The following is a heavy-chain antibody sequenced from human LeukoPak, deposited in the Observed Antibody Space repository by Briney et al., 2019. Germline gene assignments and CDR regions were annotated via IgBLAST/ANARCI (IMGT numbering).Heavy chain of an antibody. Sequence: GSSVKVSCKTSGGTFNSYGFNWVRQAPGQGLEWMGGIIPIFRTSNYAQKFQGRVTITTDGSSTTAYMEMSNLRFDDTAVYYCARALVQPSGACDIWGQGTMVTVSS. CDR3: ARALVQPSGACDI. CDR1: GGTFNSYG. CDR2: IIPIFRTS. J-gene: IGHJ3*02. V-gene: IGHV1-69*05. D-gene: IGHD1-26*01.